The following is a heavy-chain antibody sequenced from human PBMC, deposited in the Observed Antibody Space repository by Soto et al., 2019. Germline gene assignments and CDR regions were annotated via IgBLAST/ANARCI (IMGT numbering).Heavy chain of an antibody. CDR3: ARDLWGYCGTDCYPLDV. V-gene: IGHV4-59*01. Sequence: SETLSLTCTVSGGSSSGYYWSWIRQPPGKGLEWIGYMYKTGSTVYNPSFKSRVTISVDTSKNQFSLKLNSVTAADTAVYYCARDLWGYCGTDCYPLDVRGQGTTVTVSS. CDR1: GGSSSGYY. CDR2: MYKTGST. J-gene: IGHJ6*02. D-gene: IGHD2-21*02.